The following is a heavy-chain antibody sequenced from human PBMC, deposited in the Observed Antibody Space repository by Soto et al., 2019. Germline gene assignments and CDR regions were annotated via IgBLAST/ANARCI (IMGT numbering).Heavy chain of an antibody. Sequence: TLSLTCTVSGGSISSYYWSWIRQPPGRGLEWIGYIYYSGSTNYNPSLKSRVTISVDTSKNQFSLKLSSVTAADTAVYYCASSVGSGYYFDNWFDPWGQGTLVTVSS. CDR3: ASSVGSGYYFDNWFDP. CDR1: GGSISSYY. CDR2: IYYSGST. V-gene: IGHV4-59*01. J-gene: IGHJ5*02. D-gene: IGHD3-3*01.